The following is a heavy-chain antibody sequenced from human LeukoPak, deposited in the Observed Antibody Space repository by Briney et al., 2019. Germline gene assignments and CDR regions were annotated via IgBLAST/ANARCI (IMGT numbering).Heavy chain of an antibody. CDR2: IYPGDSDT. Sequence: GESLKISCKGSGYSFTSYWIGWVRQMPGKGLEWMGIIYPGDSDTRYSPSFQGQVTISADKSISTAYLQWSGLKASDTAMYYSARGVEMATMGKALGFDYWGQGTLVTVSS. CDR1: GYSFTSYW. J-gene: IGHJ4*02. V-gene: IGHV5-51*01. CDR3: ARGVEMATMGKALGFDY. D-gene: IGHD5-24*01.